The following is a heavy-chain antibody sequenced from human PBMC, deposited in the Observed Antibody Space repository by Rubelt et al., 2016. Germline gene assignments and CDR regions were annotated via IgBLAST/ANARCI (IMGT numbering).Heavy chain of an antibody. CDR1: GDSVSSNSAA. V-gene: IGHV6-1*01. Sequence: QVQLQQSGPGLVKPSQTLSLTCAISGDSVSSNSAAWNWIRQSPSRGLEWLGRPYSRSKCENDDAVVMNSRVTTNQGVSKKQITLQLNAVTPEDTAWYCCARASAACHGMDVWGQGTTVTVTS. CDR3: ARASAACHGMDV. J-gene: IGHJ6*02. D-gene: IGHD2-2*01. CDR2: PYSRSKCEN.